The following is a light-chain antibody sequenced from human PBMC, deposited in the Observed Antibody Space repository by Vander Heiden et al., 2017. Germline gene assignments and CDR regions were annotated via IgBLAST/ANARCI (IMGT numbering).Light chain of an antibody. CDR3: QQDDSYPFT. CDR1: QGISSY. J-gene: IGKJ3*01. Sequence: AIRMTQSPSSFSASTGDRVTITCRASQGISSYLAWYQQKPGKAPKLLIYAASTLQSGVPSRFSGSGSGTDFTLTISCLQSEDFATYYCQQDDSYPFTFGPGTKVEIK. V-gene: IGKV1-8*01. CDR2: AAS.